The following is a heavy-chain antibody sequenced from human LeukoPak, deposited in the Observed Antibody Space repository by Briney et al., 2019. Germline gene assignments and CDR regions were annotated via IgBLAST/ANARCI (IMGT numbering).Heavy chain of an antibody. CDR1: DYTISSGYGYY. J-gene: IGHJ4*02. Sequence: SETLSLTCTVSDYTISSGYGYYWGWIRQPPGKGLEWIGNIYHSGITYYNHFNSSLKSRVTISVDTSKNQFSLKLSSVTAADTAVYYCASLARICSGGSCSTHWGQGTLVTVSS. V-gene: IGHV4-38-2*02. CDR2: IYHSGIT. D-gene: IGHD2-15*01. CDR3: ASLARICSGGSCSTH.